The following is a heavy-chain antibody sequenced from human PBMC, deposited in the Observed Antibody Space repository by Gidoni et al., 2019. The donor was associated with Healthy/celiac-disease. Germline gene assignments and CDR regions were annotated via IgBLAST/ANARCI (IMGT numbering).Heavy chain of an antibody. V-gene: IGHV3-33*01. Sequence: QVQLVESGGGVVQPGRSLRLSCAASGFTFSSYGIHWVRQAPGKGLECVAVIWYDGSNKYYADSVKGRFTISRDNSKNTLYLQMNSLRAEDTAVYYCARDLGGDGYNPLDYSYYGMDVWGQGTTVTVSS. CDR2: IWYDGSNK. J-gene: IGHJ6*02. D-gene: IGHD5-12*01. CDR3: ARDLGGDGYNPLDYSYYGMDV. CDR1: GFTFSSYG.